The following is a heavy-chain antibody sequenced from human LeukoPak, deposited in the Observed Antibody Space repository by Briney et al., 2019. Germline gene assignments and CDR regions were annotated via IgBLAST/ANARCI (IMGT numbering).Heavy chain of an antibody. CDR2: IYYSGST. CDR1: GGSISTYY. V-gene: IGHV4-39*01. J-gene: IGHJ4*02. D-gene: IGHD2-2*01. Sequence: MPSETLSLTCTVSGGSISTYYWGWIRQPPGKGLEWIGSIYYSGSTYYNPSLKSRVTISVDTSKNQFSLKLSSATAADTAVYYCTTLGCNSPSCRSSDYWGQGTLVTVSS. CDR3: TTLGCNSPSCRSSDY.